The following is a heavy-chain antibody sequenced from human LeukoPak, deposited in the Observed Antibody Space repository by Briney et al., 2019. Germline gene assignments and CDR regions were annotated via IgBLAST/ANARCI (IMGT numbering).Heavy chain of an antibody. Sequence: PSETLSLTCTVTGGSISGSTYYWGWIRQPPGKGLEWIGYIYYSGSTNYNPSLKSRVTISVDTSKNQFSLKLSSVTAADTAVYYCAREGVVAATFYGMDVWGQGTTVTVSS. CDR1: GGSISGSTYY. J-gene: IGHJ6*02. D-gene: IGHD2-15*01. V-gene: IGHV4-61*01. CDR2: IYYSGST. CDR3: AREGVVAATFYGMDV.